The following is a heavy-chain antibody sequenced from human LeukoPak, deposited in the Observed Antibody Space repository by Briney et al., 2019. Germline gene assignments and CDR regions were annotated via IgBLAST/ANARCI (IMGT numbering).Heavy chain of an antibody. Sequence: PSETLSLTCTVSGYSISSGYYWGWIRQPPGKGLEWIGSIYHSGSTYYNPSLKSRVTISVDTSKNQFSLKLSSVTAADTAVYYCARAVVVVPAAISAWLDPWGQGTLVTVSS. CDR1: GYSISSGYY. CDR3: ARAVVVVPAAISAWLDP. CDR2: IYHSGST. J-gene: IGHJ5*02. V-gene: IGHV4-38-2*02. D-gene: IGHD2-2*01.